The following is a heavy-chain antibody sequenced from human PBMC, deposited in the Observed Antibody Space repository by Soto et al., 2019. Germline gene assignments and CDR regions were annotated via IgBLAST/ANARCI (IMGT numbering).Heavy chain of an antibody. J-gene: IGHJ6*02. V-gene: IGHV1-18*01. D-gene: IGHD3-9*01. CDR1: GYTFTSYG. CDR3: ARSKGVRLPYYDILTGVGYYGMDV. CDR2: ISAYNGNT. Sequence: GASVKVSCKASGYTFTSYGISWVRQAPGQGLEWMGWISAYNGNTNYAQKLQGRVTMTTDTSTSTAYMELRSLRSNDTAVYYCARSKGVRLPYYDILTGVGYYGMDVWGQGTTVTVSS.